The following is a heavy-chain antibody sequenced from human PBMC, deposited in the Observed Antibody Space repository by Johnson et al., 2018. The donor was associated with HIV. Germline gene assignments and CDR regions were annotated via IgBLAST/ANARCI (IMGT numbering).Heavy chain of an antibody. CDR1: GFTFSSYA. Sequence: QVLLVESGGGVVQPGRSLRLSCAASGFTFSSYAMHWVRQAPGKGLEWVAVISYDGSNKYYADSVKGRFTISRDNAKNSVYLQMNSLRAEDTAVYYCAQENFEWELGAFDIWGQGTMVTVSS. CDR2: ISYDGSNK. J-gene: IGHJ3*02. CDR3: AQENFEWELGAFDI. D-gene: IGHD1-26*01. V-gene: IGHV3-30*04.